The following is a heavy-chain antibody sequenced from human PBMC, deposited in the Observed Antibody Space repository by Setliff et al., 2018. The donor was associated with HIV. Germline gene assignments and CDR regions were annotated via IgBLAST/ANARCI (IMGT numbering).Heavy chain of an antibody. J-gene: IGHJ2*01. V-gene: IGHV4-34*01. D-gene: IGHD2-21*02. CDR3: ARHQRLPGVQPPYWYFDL. Sequence: LSLTCAVYGGSFRGYYWSWIRQPPGKGPEWIGEINHSGSTTYNPSLKSRVTISVDTSKNQFSLNLRSVTAADTAIYYCARHQRLPGVQPPYWYFDLWGRGTLVTVSS. CDR2: INHSGST. CDR1: GGSFRGYY.